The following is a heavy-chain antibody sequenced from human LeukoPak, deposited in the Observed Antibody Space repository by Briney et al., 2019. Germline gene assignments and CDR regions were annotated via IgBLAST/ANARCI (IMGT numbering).Heavy chain of an antibody. CDR3: AKESGDYFDY. J-gene: IGHJ4*02. CDR2: ISGSDGST. V-gene: IGHV3-23*01. Sequence: PGGSLRLSCAASGFTFSNYAMSWVRQAPGKGLERVSAISGSDGSTNYADSVKGRFTISRDNSKNTLYLQMNSLRAEDTAVYYCAKESGDYFDYWGQGTLVTVSS. CDR1: GFTFSNYA. D-gene: IGHD3-10*01.